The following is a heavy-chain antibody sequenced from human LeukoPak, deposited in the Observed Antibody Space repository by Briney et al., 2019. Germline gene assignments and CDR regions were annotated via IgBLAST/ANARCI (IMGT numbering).Heavy chain of an antibody. J-gene: IGHJ4*02. CDR2: ITGDGRNT. Sequence: PGGSLRLXCAASGFTFDDYAMDWVRQAPGKGLEWVSLITGDGRNTYYADSVEGRFTISRDNSKNSLYLQMNSLRIEDTAFYYCAKPRGSGWSPFDYWGQRTLVTVSS. V-gene: IGHV3-43*02. CDR3: AKPRGSGWSPFDY. CDR1: GFTFDDYA. D-gene: IGHD6-19*01.